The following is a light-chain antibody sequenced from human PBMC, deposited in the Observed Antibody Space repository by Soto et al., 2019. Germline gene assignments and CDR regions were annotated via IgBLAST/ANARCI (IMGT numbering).Light chain of an antibody. CDR2: DAS. CDR3: QQRSNWPRT. CDR1: QSVSSD. Sequence: EIVITQSPATLSVAPGERVTLSCRASQSVSSDLAWYQQKPGQAPRLLIYDASNRATDIPARFSGSGSGTDFTLTISSLEPEDLAVYFCQQRSNWPRTFGQGTKVDIK. V-gene: IGKV3-11*01. J-gene: IGKJ1*01.